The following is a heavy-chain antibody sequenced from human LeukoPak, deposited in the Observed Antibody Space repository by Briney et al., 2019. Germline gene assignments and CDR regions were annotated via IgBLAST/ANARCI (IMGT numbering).Heavy chain of an antibody. CDR2: IIPIFGTA. J-gene: IGHJ3*02. CDR1: GGTFSSYA. D-gene: IGHD2-15*01. CDR3: ARRSVGIVVVVAAPDAFDI. V-gene: IGHV1-69*13. Sequence: SVKVSCKASGGTFSSYAISWVRQAPGQGLEWMGGIIPIFGTANYAQKFQGRVTITADESTSTAYMELSSLRSEDTAVYYCARRSVGIVVVVAAPDAFDIWGQGTMVTVSS.